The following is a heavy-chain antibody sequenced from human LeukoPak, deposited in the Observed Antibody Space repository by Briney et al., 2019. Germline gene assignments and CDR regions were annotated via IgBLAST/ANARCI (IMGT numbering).Heavy chain of an antibody. Sequence: PGGSLRLSCAAPGFTFSNYGIHRVRQAPGKGLEWVAGIWYDGSNKYYADSVKGRFTISRDNSKNTGYMQMNSLRAEDTVVYYCARVSPAIVVVTGTGAPDYWGQGTLVTVSS. J-gene: IGHJ4*02. CDR3: ARVSPAIVVVTGTGAPDY. CDR1: GFTFSNYG. V-gene: IGHV3-33*01. CDR2: IWYDGSNK. D-gene: IGHD2-21*02.